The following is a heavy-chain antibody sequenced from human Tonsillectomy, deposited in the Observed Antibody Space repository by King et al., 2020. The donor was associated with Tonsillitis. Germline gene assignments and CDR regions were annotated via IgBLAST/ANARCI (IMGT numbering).Heavy chain of an antibody. CDR1: GLNFDDYC. V-gene: IGHV3-20*01. Sequence: DVQLVESGGGVVRPGGSLRVSCAASGLNFDDYCMSWVRQAPGKGLEWVSGISWNGGTTGYADSVKGRFTISRDNAKNSLHLQMNSLRAEDTALYHCASAGIAAFYDYYYMDVWGKGTTVTVSS. CDR2: ISWNGGTT. CDR3: ASAGIAAFYDYYYMDV. J-gene: IGHJ6*03. D-gene: IGHD6-13*01.